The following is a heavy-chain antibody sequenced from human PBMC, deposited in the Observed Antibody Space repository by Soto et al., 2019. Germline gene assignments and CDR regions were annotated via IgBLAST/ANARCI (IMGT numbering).Heavy chain of an antibody. J-gene: IGHJ4*02. CDR2: TYYRSRWYN. D-gene: IGHD3-16*01. Sequence: TLSLTCAISGDSVSGNSASWNWIRQSPSRGLEWLGRTYYRSRWYNDYAVSVKSRITVTPDTSKNQFYLHLNSVTPEDTAVYYCAREFPYYVRTHSYFDYWGQGARVTVSS. CDR1: GDSVSGNSAS. V-gene: IGHV6-1*01. CDR3: AREFPYYVRTHSYFDY.